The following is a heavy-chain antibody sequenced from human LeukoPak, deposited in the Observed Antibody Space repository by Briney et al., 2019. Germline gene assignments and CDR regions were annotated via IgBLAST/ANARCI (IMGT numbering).Heavy chain of an antibody. Sequence: GASVNVSCKASGYTFTNYYIHWVRHAPGQGLEWMGMIIPSDGFTTYAQKFQGRLTMTRDMSTSTVYMELSSLRSEDTALYYCATAGRRLFAVLSPLSFGYWGRGTLVTVSS. CDR2: IIPSDGFT. CDR1: GYTFTNYY. V-gene: IGHV1-46*01. CDR3: ATAGRRLFAVLSPLSFGY. D-gene: IGHD3-3*01. J-gene: IGHJ4*02.